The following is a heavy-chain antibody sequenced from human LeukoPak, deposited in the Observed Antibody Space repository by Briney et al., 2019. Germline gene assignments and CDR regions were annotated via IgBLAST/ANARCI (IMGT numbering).Heavy chain of an antibody. D-gene: IGHD3-3*01. V-gene: IGHV4-59*08. J-gene: IGHJ3*02. CDR1: GGSISSYY. Sequence: KPSETLSLTCTVSGGSISSYYWSWIRQPPGKGLEWIGYIYYSGSTNYNPSLKSRVTISVDTSKNQFSLKLSSVTAADTAVYYCARGLTRFLEWLSEADAFDIWGQGTMVTVSS. CDR3: ARGLTRFLEWLSEADAFDI. CDR2: IYYSGST.